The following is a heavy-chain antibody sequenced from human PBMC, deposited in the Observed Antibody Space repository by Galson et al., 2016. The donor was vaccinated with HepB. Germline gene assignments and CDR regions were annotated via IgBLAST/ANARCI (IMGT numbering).Heavy chain of an antibody. D-gene: IGHD6-19*01. CDR3: AREGYSSGHCGAFDI. Sequence: SLRLSCAASGFIFRNFGIHWVRQAPGKGLEWVAVVSFDGLKTLYVGSVSGRLTISRDNSKNTAYLQMDSLTADDTALYFCAREGYSSGHCGAFDIWGRGTVVAVSS. V-gene: IGHV3-33*08. CDR2: VSFDGLKT. CDR1: GFIFRNFG. J-gene: IGHJ3*02.